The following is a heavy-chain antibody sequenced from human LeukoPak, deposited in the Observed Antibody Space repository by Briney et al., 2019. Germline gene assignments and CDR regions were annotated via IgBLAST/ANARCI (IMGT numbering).Heavy chain of an antibody. CDR3: ASRRTSINFHY. CDR2: INHSGST. V-gene: IGHV4-34*01. CDR1: GGSFSGYY. D-gene: IGHD1-1*01. J-gene: IGHJ4*02. Sequence: SETLSLTCAVYGGSFSGYYWSWIRQPPGKGLEWIGEINHSGSTNYNPSLKSRVTISVDTSKNQFSLKLSSVTAADTAVYYCASRRTSINFHYWGQGTLVNVSS.